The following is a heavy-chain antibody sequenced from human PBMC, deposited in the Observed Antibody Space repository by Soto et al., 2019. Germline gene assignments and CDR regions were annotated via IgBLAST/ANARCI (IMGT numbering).Heavy chain of an antibody. Sequence: KGLEWVSASSGSGGSTYDAYSVKGRFTISRDNSKNTLYLQMNSLRAEDTTVYYCFFFQAEDGIRDVRSVSAFLLNRSSDL. D-gene: IGHD3-10*02. CDR3: FFFQAEDGIRDVRSVSAFLLNRSSDL. V-gene: IGHV3-23*01. J-gene: IGHJ2*01. CDR2: SSGSGGST.